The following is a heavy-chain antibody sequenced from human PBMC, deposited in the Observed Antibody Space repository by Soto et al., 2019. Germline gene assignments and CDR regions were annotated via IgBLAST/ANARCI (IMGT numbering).Heavy chain of an antibody. D-gene: IGHD1-1*01. CDR3: ARDQGNNWDLDY. V-gene: IGHV3-48*01. CDR1: GFTLSTYP. Sequence: EVQLVESGGGLVQPGGSLRLSCAASGFTLSTYPMNWVRQVPGKGLEWVSYIRSSSSTIYYADSVKGRFTISIDSAKNSLYLQMNSLRAEDTAVYYCARDQGNNWDLDYWGQGTLVTVSS. CDR2: IRSSSSTI. J-gene: IGHJ4*02.